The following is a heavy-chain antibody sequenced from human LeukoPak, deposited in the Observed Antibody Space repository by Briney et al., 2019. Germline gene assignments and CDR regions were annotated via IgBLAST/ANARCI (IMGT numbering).Heavy chain of an antibody. Sequence: PGGSLRLSCAASGFTFSNYWMHWVRQAPGKGLVWVSRINSDGSTTTYADSVKGPFTISRDNAKNTLYLQMNSLRAGDTAVYYCARSRVELATSLLDYWGQGTLVTVSS. CDR2: INSDGSTT. CDR1: GFTFSNYW. V-gene: IGHV3-74*01. J-gene: IGHJ4*02. D-gene: IGHD5-24*01. CDR3: ARSRVELATSLLDY.